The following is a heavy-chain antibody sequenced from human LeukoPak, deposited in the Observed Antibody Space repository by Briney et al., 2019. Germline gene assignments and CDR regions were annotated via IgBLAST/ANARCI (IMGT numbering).Heavy chain of an antibody. D-gene: IGHD3-3*01. CDR3: AKDMLITIFGVVIIDYYMDV. CDR1: GLTFNNYA. J-gene: IGHJ6*03. CDR2: ITDSGLST. V-gene: IGHV3-23*01. Sequence: GGSLRLSCVASGLTFNNYAMAWVRQAPERGLEWVSSITDSGLSTYYADSVKGRITISRDNSKNTLYLQMNSLRAEDTAVYYCAKDMLITIFGVVIIDYYMDVWGKGTTVTVSS.